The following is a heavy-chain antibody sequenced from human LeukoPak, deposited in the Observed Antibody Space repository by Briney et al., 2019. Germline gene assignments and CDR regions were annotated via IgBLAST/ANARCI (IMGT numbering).Heavy chain of an antibody. CDR1: GFTFSSYA. CDR3: ATMEVRDY. D-gene: IGHD1-1*01. J-gene: IGHJ4*02. CDR2: ISGSGGRT. V-gene: IGHV3-23*01. Sequence: GGSLRLSCAASGFTFSSYAMSWVRQAPGKGLEWVSAISGSGGRTYYADSVKGRFTISRDNAKNSLYLHMNSLRAEDTAVYYCATMEVRDYWGQGTLVTVSS.